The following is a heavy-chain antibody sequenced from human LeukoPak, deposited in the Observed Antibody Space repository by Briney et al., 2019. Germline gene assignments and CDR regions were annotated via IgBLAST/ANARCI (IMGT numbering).Heavy chain of an antibody. CDR1: GFTFSSYT. V-gene: IGHV3-48*01. J-gene: IGHJ4*02. CDR3: ARDLYGDYDFHY. CDR2: ISSSGSTI. Sequence: PGGSLRLSCAASGFTFSSYTMNWVRQAPGKGLEWLSYISSSGSTIYYADSVKGRFTISRDNAKNSLYLQMNSLRAEDTAVYYCARDLYGDYDFHYWGQGTLVTVSS. D-gene: IGHD4-17*01.